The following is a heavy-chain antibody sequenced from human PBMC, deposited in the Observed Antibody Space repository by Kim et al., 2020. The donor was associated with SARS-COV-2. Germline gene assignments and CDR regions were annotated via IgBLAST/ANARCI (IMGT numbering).Heavy chain of an antibody. CDR3: AREAGPRITMVRIHY. Sequence: SETLSLTCTVSGGSISSSSYYWGWIRQPPGKGLEWIGSIYYSGSTYYNPSLKSRVTISVDTSKNQFSLKLSSATAADTAVYYCAREAGPRITMVRIHYWG. D-gene: IGHD3-10*01. CDR1: GGSISSSSYY. V-gene: IGHV4-39*07. J-gene: IGHJ4*01. CDR2: IYYSGST.